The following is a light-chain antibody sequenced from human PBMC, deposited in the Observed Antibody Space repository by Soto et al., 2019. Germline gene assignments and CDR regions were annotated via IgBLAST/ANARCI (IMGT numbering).Light chain of an antibody. V-gene: IGKV3-15*01. Sequence: EIGITQSPATLSVFPQEKGTLSSSASQSVSSNLAWYQQKPGQAPRLLIYGASTRATGIPARFSGSGSGTEFTLTISILQSEDFAVYYCQQYNNWPKTFGQGTKV. CDR2: GAS. CDR1: QSVSSN. CDR3: QQYNNWPKT. J-gene: IGKJ1*01.